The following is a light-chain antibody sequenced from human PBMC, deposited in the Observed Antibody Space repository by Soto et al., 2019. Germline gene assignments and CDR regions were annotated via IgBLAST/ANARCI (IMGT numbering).Light chain of an antibody. V-gene: IGLV2-14*01. CDR1: SSDVGGYNY. Sequence: QSALTQPASVSGSPGQSITISYTGTSSDVGGYNYVSWYQQHPGKAPKLMIYEVSNRPSAVSNRFSGSKSGITASLTISGLQAEDDADYYCSSYTSSTTYVFGTWTKLTVL. CDR2: EVS. J-gene: IGLJ1*01. CDR3: SSYTSSTTYV.